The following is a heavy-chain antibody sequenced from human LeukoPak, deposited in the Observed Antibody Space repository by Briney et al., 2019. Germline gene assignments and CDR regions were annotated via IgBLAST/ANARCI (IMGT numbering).Heavy chain of an antibody. J-gene: IGHJ5*02. V-gene: IGHV1-69*13. CDR2: IIPIFGTA. Sequence: SVKVSCKASGYTFTSYGISWVRQAPGQGLEWMGGIIPIFGTANYAQKFQGRVTITADESTSTAYMELSSLRSEDTAVYYCARDCPYCGGFDPWGQGTLVTVSS. CDR3: ARDCPYCGGFDP. D-gene: IGHD2-21*01. CDR1: GYTFTSYG.